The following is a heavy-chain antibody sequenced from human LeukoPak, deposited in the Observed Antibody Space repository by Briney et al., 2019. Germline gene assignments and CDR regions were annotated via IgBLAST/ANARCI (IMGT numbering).Heavy chain of an antibody. CDR2: IIPIFGTA. J-gene: IGHJ4*02. CDR3: ARGGLTTASFDY. D-gene: IGHD4-11*01. V-gene: IGHV1-69*13. CDR1: GYTFTSYG. Sequence: ASVKVSCKASGYTFTSYGISWVRQAPGQGLEWMGGIIPIFGTANYAQKFQGRVTITADESTSTAYMELSSLRSGDTAVYYCARGGLTTASFDYWGQGTLVTVSS.